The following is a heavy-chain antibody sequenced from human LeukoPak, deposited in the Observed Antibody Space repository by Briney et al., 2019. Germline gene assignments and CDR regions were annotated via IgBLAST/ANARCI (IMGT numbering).Heavy chain of an antibody. Sequence: PSETLSLTCAVPGYSISSGYYWDWIRQPPGKGLEWIGTIYHSGTTYYNPSLKSRVTISVDTSKNQFSLKLSSVTAADTAVYYCARMYSSSWYLNYWGQGTLVTVSS. CDR1: GYSISSGYY. J-gene: IGHJ4*02. CDR3: ARMYSSSWYLNY. V-gene: IGHV4-38-2*01. D-gene: IGHD6-13*01. CDR2: IYHSGTT.